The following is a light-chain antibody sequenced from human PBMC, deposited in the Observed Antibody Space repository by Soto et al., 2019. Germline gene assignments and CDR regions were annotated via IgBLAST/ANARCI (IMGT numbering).Light chain of an antibody. CDR2: GAS. CDR1: QSVSNSY. V-gene: IGKV3-20*01. J-gene: IGKJ1*01. CDR3: QQYGSSRT. Sequence: EIVLTQSPGTLSLSPGERATLSCRASQSVSNSYLAWYQQRPGQAPRLLIYGASSRATGIPDRFSGSGSGTDFTLTTSRLEPEDFAVYYCQQYGSSRTFGQGTKV.